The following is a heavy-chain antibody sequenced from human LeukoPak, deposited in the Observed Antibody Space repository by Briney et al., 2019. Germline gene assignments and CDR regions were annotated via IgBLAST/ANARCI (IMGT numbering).Heavy chain of an antibody. V-gene: IGHV3-23*01. CDR2: IINSGVST. J-gene: IGHJ3*02. CDR1: GFTFTNYA. Sequence: GGSLRLSCAASGFTFTNYAMSWVRHAPGKGLEWVSEIINSGVSTYLADSVQGRFTISRDDSVNTLYLQMSRLRAEDTAVYFCAKRRDGYNSGAFDIWGQGTMVTVSS. D-gene: IGHD5-24*01. CDR3: AKRRDGYNSGAFDI.